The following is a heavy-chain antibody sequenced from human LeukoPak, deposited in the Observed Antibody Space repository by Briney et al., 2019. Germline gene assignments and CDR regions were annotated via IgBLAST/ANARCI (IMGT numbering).Heavy chain of an antibody. CDR1: GFTFSSYW. CDR3: AKWSITMVRGVIGYFDY. CDR2: ISAGGGST. V-gene: IGHV3-23*01. J-gene: IGHJ4*02. Sequence: PGGSLRLSCAASGFTFSSYWMHWVRQAPGKGLFWVSGISAGGGSTYYADSVKGRFSISRDNSKNTLYLQMNSLRAEDTAVYYCAKWSITMVRGVIGYFDYWGQGTLVTVSS. D-gene: IGHD3-10*01.